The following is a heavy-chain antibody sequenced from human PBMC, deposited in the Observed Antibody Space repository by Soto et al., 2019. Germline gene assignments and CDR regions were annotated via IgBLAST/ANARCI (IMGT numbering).Heavy chain of an antibody. CDR1: GGSISSGGYY. J-gene: IGHJ4*02. Sequence: SETLSLTCTVSGGSISSGGYYWSWIRQHPGKGLEWIGYIYYSGSTYYNPSLKSRVTISVDTSKNQFSLKLSSVTAADTAVYYCARGASSLPALFDYWGQGTLVTVSS. CDR2: IYYSGST. CDR3: ARGASSLPALFDY. V-gene: IGHV4-31*03.